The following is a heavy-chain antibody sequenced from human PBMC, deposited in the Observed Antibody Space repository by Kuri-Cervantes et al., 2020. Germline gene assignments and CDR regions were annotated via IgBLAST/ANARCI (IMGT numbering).Heavy chain of an antibody. CDR1: GFSLSTSGVG. CDR2: IYWNDDK. J-gene: IGHJ4*02. D-gene: IGHD1-26*01. CDR3: AHRLSGGFQYYFGY. V-gene: IGHV2-5*01. Sequence: SGPTLVKPTQTLTLTCTFSGFSLSTSGVGVGWIRQPPGKALEWLALIYWNDDKRYSPSLKSRLTITKDTSKNQVVLTMTNMDPVDTATYYCAHRLSGGFQYYFGYWGQGTLVTVSS.